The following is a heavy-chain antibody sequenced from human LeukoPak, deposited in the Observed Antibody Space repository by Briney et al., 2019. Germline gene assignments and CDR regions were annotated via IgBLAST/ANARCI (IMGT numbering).Heavy chain of an antibody. Sequence: SVKVSCKASGGTFSSYAISWVRQAPGQGLEWMGGIIPIFGTANYAQEFQGRVTITADESTSTAYMELSSLRSEDTAVYYCARAKVPAAMAELDYWGQGTLVTVSS. CDR2: IIPIFGTA. CDR3: ARAKVPAAMAELDY. CDR1: GGTFSSYA. D-gene: IGHD2-2*01. V-gene: IGHV1-69*01. J-gene: IGHJ4*02.